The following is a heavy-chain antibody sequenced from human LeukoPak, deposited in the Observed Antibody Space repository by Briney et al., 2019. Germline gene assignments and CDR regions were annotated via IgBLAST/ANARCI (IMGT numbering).Heavy chain of an antibody. J-gene: IGHJ3*02. CDR2: INHSGST. D-gene: IGHD6-19*01. Sequence: SETLSLTCAVYGGSFSGYYWSWIRQPPGKGLEWIGEINHSGSTNYNPSLKSRVTISVDTSKNQFSLKLSSVTAADTAVYYCARVPIAVAGADAFDIWGQGTMVTVSS. CDR3: ARVPIAVAGADAFDI. V-gene: IGHV4-34*01. CDR1: GGSFSGYY.